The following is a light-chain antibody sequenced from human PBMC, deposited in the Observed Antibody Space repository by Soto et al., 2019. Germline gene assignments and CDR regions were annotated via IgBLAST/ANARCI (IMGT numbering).Light chain of an antibody. CDR2: GAS. J-gene: IGKJ4*01. CDR1: QSVSSSY. V-gene: IGKV3-20*01. Sequence: EIVLTQSPGTLSLSPGERATLSCRASQSVSSSYLAWYQQKPGQAPRLLIYGASSRATGIPDRFSGSGAGTDFTLTISRLEPEDFGVYYCHQYDSSPLTFGGGTTVEIK. CDR3: HQYDSSPLT.